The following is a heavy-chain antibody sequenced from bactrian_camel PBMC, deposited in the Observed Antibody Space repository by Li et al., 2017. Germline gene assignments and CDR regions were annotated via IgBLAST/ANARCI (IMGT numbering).Heavy chain of an antibody. V-gene: IGHV3S53*01. CDR2: INTRGST. CDR1: GSPYMRNC. Sequence: VQLVESGGGSVQAGGSLRLSCEASGSPYMRNCMGWVRQAPGAEREGIAAINTRGSTYYADSVKGRFTISQDNAQNTVYLEMNSLKPEDTAMYYCAARGIDCSGNVIDHLATFRYLGQGTQVTVS. CDR3: AARGIDCSGNVIDHLATFRY. J-gene: IGHJ6*01. D-gene: IGHD2*01.